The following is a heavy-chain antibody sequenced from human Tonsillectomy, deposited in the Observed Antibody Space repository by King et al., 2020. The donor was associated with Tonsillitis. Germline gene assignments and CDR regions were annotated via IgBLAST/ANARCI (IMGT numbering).Heavy chain of an antibody. CDR2: IKSHADGGTT. J-gene: IGHJ4*02. D-gene: IGHD6-13*01. CDR1: GFTFNIAW. Sequence: VQLVESGGGLVKPGGSLRLSCVASGFTFNIAWMSWVRQAPGKGLEWVGRIKSHADGGTTDYAAHVEGRFSISRDDSENTLFLQINKLKAEDTAVYYCATDTRSWFSSIAYWGQGTLVTVSS. V-gene: IGHV3-15*01. CDR3: ATDTRSWFSSIAY.